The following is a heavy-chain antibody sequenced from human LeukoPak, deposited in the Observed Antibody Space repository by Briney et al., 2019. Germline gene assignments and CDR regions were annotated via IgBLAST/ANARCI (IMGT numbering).Heavy chain of an antibody. CDR2: INPSRGST. D-gene: IGHD1-1*01. CDR3: ARCRYELFCNWFAP. V-gene: IGHV1-46*01. Sequence: ASVKVSCKASGYTFTSYYLHWVRQAPGQGLEWMGIINPSRGSTSYAQEFQGRVTMTRETSTSTVYMEVSSLRSEDTAVYYCARCRYELFCNWFAPWGQGTLVTVSS. CDR1: GYTFTSYY. J-gene: IGHJ5*02.